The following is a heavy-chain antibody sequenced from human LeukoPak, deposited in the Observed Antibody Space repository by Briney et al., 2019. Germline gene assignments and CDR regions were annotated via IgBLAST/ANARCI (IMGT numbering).Heavy chain of an antibody. V-gene: IGHV3-74*01. CDR2: IDSDGDSP. J-gene: IGHJ4*02. CDR3: ARGGRYYDSSGYSDY. D-gene: IGHD3-22*01. Sequence: GGSLRLSCAASGFTLSTYWMYWVRQAPGKGLVWVSRIDSDGDSPSYADSVKGRFTTSRDNAKNTLYLQMNSLRAEDTAVYYCARGGRYYDSSGYSDYWGQGTRVIVSS. CDR1: GFTLSTYW.